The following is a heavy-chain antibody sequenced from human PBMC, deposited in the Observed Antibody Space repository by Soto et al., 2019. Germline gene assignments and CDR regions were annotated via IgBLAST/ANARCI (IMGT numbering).Heavy chain of an antibody. Sequence: GESLKISCKGSGYSFPSYWIGWVRQRPGKGLEWMGIIYPTNSETRYSPSFQGQVTISADKSISTAYLRWSSLKASDTAMYYCARLPYNWNYLDYYYYVMDVWGQGTSVTVSS. V-gene: IGHV5-51*01. CDR3: ARLPYNWNYLDYYYYVMDV. CDR1: GYSFPSYW. J-gene: IGHJ6*02. CDR2: IYPTNSET. D-gene: IGHD1-7*01.